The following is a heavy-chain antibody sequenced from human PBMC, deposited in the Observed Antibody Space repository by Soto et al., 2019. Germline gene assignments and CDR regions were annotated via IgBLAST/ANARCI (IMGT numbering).Heavy chain of an antibody. Sequence: QVQLVQSGAEVKKPGSSVKVSCKASGGTFSSYAISWVRQAPGQGLEWVGVIIPIFGTANYAQKFQGRVTIPADKSTSTAYMELSRMRSEDTAVYYCTRVGYYDSSGLRQLDFDLWGRGTLVTVSS. CDR3: TRVGYYDSSGLRQLDFDL. D-gene: IGHD3-22*01. CDR1: GGTFSSYA. V-gene: IGHV1-69*06. CDR2: IIPIFGTA. J-gene: IGHJ2*01.